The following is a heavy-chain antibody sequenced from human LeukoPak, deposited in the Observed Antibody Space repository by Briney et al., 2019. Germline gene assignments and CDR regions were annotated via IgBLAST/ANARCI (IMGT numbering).Heavy chain of an antibody. CDR1: GFTSSSYS. D-gene: IGHD4-23*01. CDR3: ARGRPHGNDY. Sequence: GGSLRLSCAASGFTSSSYSMNWVRQAPGKGLEWVSSISSSSSYIYYADSVKGRFTISRDNAKNSLYLQMNSLRAEDTAVYYCARGRPHGNDYWGQGTLVTVSS. J-gene: IGHJ4*02. CDR2: ISSSSSYI. V-gene: IGHV3-21*01.